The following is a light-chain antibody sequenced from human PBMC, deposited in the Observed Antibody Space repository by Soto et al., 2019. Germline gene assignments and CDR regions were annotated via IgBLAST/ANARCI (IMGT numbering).Light chain of an antibody. Sequence: DIQMSQSPSTLSASVGDRVTITCRASRGLTRWLAWYQQKPGRAPKLLIYETSILQSGVPSRFSGSGSGTDFTLTISGVQPDDIATYYCQQYSTFWTFGQGTRVEVK. J-gene: IGKJ1*01. CDR2: ETS. CDR3: QQYSTFWT. CDR1: RGLTRW. V-gene: IGKV1-5*03.